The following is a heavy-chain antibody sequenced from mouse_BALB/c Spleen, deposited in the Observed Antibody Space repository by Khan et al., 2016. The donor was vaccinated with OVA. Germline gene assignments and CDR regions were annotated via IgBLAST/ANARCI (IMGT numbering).Heavy chain of an antibody. D-gene: IGHD2-1*01. Sequence: QVQLKESGAELVRPGVSVKISCKGSGYTFTDYAMHWVKQSHAKSLEWIGVISTYYGDASYNQKFKGKATMTVDKSSSTAYMELARLTSEDSAIXYCGRDGNYYLLAMDYWGQGTTVTVSS. CDR2: ISTYYGDA. CDR3: GRDGNYYLLAMDY. J-gene: IGHJ4*01. CDR1: GYTFTDYA. V-gene: IGHV1S137*01.